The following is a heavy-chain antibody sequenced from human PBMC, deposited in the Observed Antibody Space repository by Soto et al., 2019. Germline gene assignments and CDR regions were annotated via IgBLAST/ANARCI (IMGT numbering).Heavy chain of an antibody. J-gene: IGHJ4*02. CDR2: IDYSGST. CDR1: GGSISRNSYY. Sequence: QMQLQESGPGLVKPSETLSLTCNVSGGSISRNSYYWGWIRQPPGKGLEWIGSIDYSGSTYYNPSIKSRVTISVDTSKNQFSLKLSSVTAADTAVYYCARHDWNGVDYWGQGTLVTVPS. V-gene: IGHV4-39*01. CDR3: ARHDWNGVDY. D-gene: IGHD1-1*01.